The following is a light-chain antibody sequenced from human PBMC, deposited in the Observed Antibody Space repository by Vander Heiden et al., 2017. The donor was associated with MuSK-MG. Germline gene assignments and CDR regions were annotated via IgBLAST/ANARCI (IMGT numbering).Light chain of an antibody. CDR1: QDISNY. Sequence: DIQMTQSPSSLSASVGDRVTITCQASQDISNYLNWYQQKPGKAPKLLIYDASNLETGVPSRFSGSGSGTDFTFTISSLHPEDIATYYCQQYDNPLVTFGPGTKVDIK. CDR3: QQYDNPLVT. V-gene: IGKV1-33*01. CDR2: DAS. J-gene: IGKJ3*01.